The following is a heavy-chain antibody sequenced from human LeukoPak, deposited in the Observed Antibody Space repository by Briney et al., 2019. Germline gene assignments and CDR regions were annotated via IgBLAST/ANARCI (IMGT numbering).Heavy chain of an antibody. J-gene: IGHJ4*02. CDR3: AREWQYQFDY. D-gene: IGHD4-11*01. Sequence: NTSETLSLTCTVSGGSITNTNYYWAWLRQPPGEGLEWIGSVYHSGTTYYTPSLKSRVSISVDTSKNQHSLKETSVTAADTAVYYCAREWQYQFDYWGQGSLVTVSS. CDR2: VYHSGTT. CDR1: GGSITNTNYY. V-gene: IGHV4-39*07.